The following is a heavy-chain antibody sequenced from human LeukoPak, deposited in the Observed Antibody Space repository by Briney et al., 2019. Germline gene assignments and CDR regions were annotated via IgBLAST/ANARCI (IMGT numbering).Heavy chain of an antibody. V-gene: IGHV3-48*04. Sequence: GGSLRLSCAASGFIFGDYAMNWVRQSPGKGLEWISYTSPGNTAMYYADSVQGRFTIARDNAKNSLYLQMNSLRAEDTAVYFCAREGSSDAFDIWGQGTMVTVSS. J-gene: IGHJ3*02. CDR2: TSPGNTAM. D-gene: IGHD1-26*01. CDR3: AREGSSDAFDI. CDR1: GFIFGDYA.